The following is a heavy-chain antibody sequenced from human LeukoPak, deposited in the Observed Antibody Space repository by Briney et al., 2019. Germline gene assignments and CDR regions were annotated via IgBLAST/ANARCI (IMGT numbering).Heavy chain of an antibody. Sequence: SETLSLTCAVYGGPFSGCYWSWIRQRPGKGLEWIGEINHSGSTNYNPSLKSRVTISVDTSKNQFSLKLSSVTAADTAVYYCARGGAVYDFWSGYAGVGRRSPYYMDVWGKGTTVTDPS. V-gene: IGHV4-34*01. CDR3: ARGGAVYDFWSGYAGVGRRSPYYMDV. D-gene: IGHD3-3*01. CDR2: INHSGST. CDR1: GGPFSGCY. J-gene: IGHJ6*03.